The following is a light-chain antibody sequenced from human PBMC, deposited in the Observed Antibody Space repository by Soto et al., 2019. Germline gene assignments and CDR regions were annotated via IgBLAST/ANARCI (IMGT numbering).Light chain of an antibody. CDR3: CSYAGSSTYV. J-gene: IGLJ1*01. CDR1: INDVGSYNL. V-gene: IGLV2-23*01. CDR2: EDS. Sequence: QSALTQPASVSGSPGQSITISCTGTINDVGSYNLVSWYQQHPGKAPKLMISEDSKRPSGVSTRFSGSKSGITASLTISGLRAEDEADYYCCSYAGSSTYVFGTGTKGTVL.